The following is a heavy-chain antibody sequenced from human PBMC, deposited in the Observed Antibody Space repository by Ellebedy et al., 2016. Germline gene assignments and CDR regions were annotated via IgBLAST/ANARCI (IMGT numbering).Heavy chain of an antibody. D-gene: IGHD5-12*01. CDR3: AREGPWRGYDLGWDYYYGMDV. J-gene: IGHJ6*02. V-gene: IGHV1-18*04. CDR2: ISAYNGNT. CDR1: GYTFTSYG. Sequence: ASVKVSCKASGYTFTSYGISWVRQAPGQGLEWMGWISAYNGNTNYAQKLQGRVTMTTDTSTSTAYMELRSLRSDDTAVYYCAREGPWRGYDLGWDYYYGMDVWGQGTTVTVSS.